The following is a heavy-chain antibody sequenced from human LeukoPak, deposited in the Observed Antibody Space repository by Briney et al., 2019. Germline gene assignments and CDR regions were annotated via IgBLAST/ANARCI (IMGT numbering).Heavy chain of an antibody. Sequence: GASVKVSCKASGGTFSSYAISWVRQAPGQGLEWMGGIIPIFGTANYAQKFQGRVTITADESTSTAYMELSSLRSEDTAVYYCARNPRPPGKAVAGINGFGPWDKGTLVTVP. CDR1: GGTFSSYA. V-gene: IGHV1-69*13. CDR3: ARNPRPPGKAVAGINGFGP. CDR2: IIPIFGTA. D-gene: IGHD6-19*01. J-gene: IGHJ5*02.